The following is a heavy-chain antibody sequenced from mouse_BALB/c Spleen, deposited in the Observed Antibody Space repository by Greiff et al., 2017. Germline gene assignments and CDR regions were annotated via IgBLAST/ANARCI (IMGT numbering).Heavy chain of an antibody. V-gene: IGHV1S81*02. J-gene: IGHJ3*01. D-gene: IGHD1-2*01. CDR2: INPSNGGT. Sequence: VQLQQPGAELVKPGASVKLSCKASGYTFTSYYMYWVKQRPGQGLEWIGGINPSNGGTNFNEKFKSKATLTVDKSSSTAYMQLSSLTSEDSAVYYCTRCITTGWFAYWGQGTLVTVSA. CDR1: GYTFTSYY. CDR3: TRCITTGWFAY.